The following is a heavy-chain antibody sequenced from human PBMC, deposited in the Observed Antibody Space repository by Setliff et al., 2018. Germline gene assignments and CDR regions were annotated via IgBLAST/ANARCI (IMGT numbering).Heavy chain of an antibody. CDR2: IYSSGDT. D-gene: IGHD2-2*01. Sequence: PGGSLRLSCAASGFTVSVNYMSWVRQAPGQGLEWVSVIYSSGDTYTADSVRGRFIISRDNSKNMVYLQMNSLRSEDTAVYYCTYYCSSTSCYRDLDWFDPWGQGTLVTVSS. CDR3: TYYCSSTSCYRDLDWFDP. V-gene: IGHV3-53*05. J-gene: IGHJ5*02. CDR1: GFTVSVNY.